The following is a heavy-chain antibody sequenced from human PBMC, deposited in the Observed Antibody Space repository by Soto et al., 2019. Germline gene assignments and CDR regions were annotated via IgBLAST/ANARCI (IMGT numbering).Heavy chain of an antibody. J-gene: IGHJ6*02. Sequence: QVQLVQSGAEVKKPGASVKVSCKASGYTFTSYGISWVRQAPGQGLEWMGWIRVYNGNTNYAQKHQGRVTMTTDTSTSTAYMELRSLRSDDTAVYYCASSWFGESPRDYYYYGMDVWGQGTTVTVSS. D-gene: IGHD3-10*01. V-gene: IGHV1-18*01. CDR1: GYTFTSYG. CDR2: IRVYNGNT. CDR3: ASSWFGESPRDYYYYGMDV.